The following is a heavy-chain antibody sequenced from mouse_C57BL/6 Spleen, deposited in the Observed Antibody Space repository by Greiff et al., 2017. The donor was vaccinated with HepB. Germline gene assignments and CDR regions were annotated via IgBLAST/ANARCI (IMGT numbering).Heavy chain of an antibody. Sequence: QVQLQQPGAELVRPGSSVKLSCKASGYTFTSYWMHWVKQRPIQGLEWIGNIDPSDSETHYNQKFKDKATLTVDKSSSTAYMQLSSLTSEDSAVYYCARWDYYGSSYIGYFDVWGTGTTVTVSS. CDR2: IDPSDSET. CDR3: ARWDYYGSSYIGYFDV. J-gene: IGHJ1*03. CDR1: GYTFTSYW. V-gene: IGHV1-52*01. D-gene: IGHD1-1*01.